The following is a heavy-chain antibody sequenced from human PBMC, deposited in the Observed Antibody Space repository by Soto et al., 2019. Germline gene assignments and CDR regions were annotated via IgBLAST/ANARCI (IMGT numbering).Heavy chain of an antibody. CDR2: MNPNSGNT. D-gene: IGHD6-6*01. CDR3: ARGVIAARRNWFDP. CDR1: GYTFTSYD. J-gene: IGHJ5*02. V-gene: IGHV1-8*01. Sequence: SVKVSCKASGYTFTSYDINWVRQATGQGLEWMGWMNPNSGNTGYAQKFQGRVTMTRNTSISTAYMELSSLRSEDTAVYYCARGVIAARRNWFDPWGRGTLVTVSS.